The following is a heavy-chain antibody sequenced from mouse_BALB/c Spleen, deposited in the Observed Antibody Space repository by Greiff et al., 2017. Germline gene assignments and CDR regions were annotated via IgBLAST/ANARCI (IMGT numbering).Heavy chain of an antibody. CDR1: GYSITSDYA. CDR2: ISYSGST. Sequence: ESGPGLVKPSQSLSLTCTVTGYSITSDYAWNWIRQFPGNKLEWMGYISYSGSTSYNPSLKSRISITRDTSKNQFFLQLNSVTTEDTATYYCARRGYGNYPYWAMDYWGQGTSVTVSS. J-gene: IGHJ4*01. CDR3: ARRGYGNYPYWAMDY. V-gene: IGHV3-2*02. D-gene: IGHD2-10*02.